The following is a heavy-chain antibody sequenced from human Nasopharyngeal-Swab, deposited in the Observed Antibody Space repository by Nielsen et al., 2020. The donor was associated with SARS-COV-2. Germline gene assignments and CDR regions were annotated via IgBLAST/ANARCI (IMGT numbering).Heavy chain of an antibody. D-gene: IGHD5-18*01. CDR1: GFTFSSYA. V-gene: IGHV3-23*01. J-gene: IGHJ4*02. CDR3: AKPETGIQLWSTEPLDY. Sequence: GESLKISCAASGFTFSSYAMSWVRQAPGKGLERVSAISGSGGSTYYADSVKGRFTISRDNSKNTLYLQMNSLRAEDTAVYYCAKPETGIQLWSTEPLDYWGQGTLVTVSS. CDR2: ISGSGGST.